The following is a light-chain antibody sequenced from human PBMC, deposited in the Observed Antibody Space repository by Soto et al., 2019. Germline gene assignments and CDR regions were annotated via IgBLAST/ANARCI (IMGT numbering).Light chain of an antibody. V-gene: IGLV3-21*02. CDR2: DDS. CDR1: NIGNKG. Sequence: SYELTQPPSVSVAPGQTAKITCGGNNIGNKGVHWYQLRPGQAPVLVVHDDSDRPSGIPDRFSGSNSGITATLTISRVEAGDEGYYYCQVWDISRNVVFGGGPKLTVL. J-gene: IGLJ2*01. CDR3: QVWDISRNVV.